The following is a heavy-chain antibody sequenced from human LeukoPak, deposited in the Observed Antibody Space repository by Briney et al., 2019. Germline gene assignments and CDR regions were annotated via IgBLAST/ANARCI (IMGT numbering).Heavy chain of an antibody. D-gene: IGHD4-23*01. J-gene: IGHJ3*02. V-gene: IGHV3-21*01. Sequence: GGSLRLSCAASGFTFSSYSMNWVRQAPGKGLEWVSSISSSSSYIYYADSVKGRFTISRDNAKNSLYLQMNSLRAEDTAVYYCARGRRWRELGNENAFDIWGQGTMVTVSS. CDR3: ARGRRWRELGNENAFDI. CDR2: ISSSSSYI. CDR1: GFTFSSYS.